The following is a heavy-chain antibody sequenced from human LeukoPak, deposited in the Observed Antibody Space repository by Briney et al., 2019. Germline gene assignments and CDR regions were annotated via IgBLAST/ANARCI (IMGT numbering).Heavy chain of an antibody. J-gene: IGHJ4*02. V-gene: IGHV3-7*01. D-gene: IGHD3-16*02. Sequence: GGSLRLSCAASGFTFSNAWMSWVRQAPGKGLEWVANIKQDGSETYYVDSVKGRFTISRDNAKNSLFLQMNSLRAEDTAVYYCARVGGRYSPLGYWGRGTLVTVSS. CDR2: IKQDGSET. CDR3: ARVGGRYSPLGY. CDR1: GFTFSNAW.